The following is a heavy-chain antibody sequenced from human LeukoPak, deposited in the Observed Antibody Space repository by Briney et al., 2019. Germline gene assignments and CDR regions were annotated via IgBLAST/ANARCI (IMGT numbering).Heavy chain of an antibody. J-gene: IGHJ4*02. CDR3: ARKVGVIAAAGSTFDY. D-gene: IGHD6-13*01. CDR1: GGSISSSSYY. CDR2: IYYSGST. V-gene: IGHV4-39*07. Sequence: SETLSLTCTVSGGSISSSSYYWGWIRQPPGKGLEWIGSIYYSGSTYYNPSLKSRVTISVDRSKNQFSLKLRSVTAADTAVYYCARKVGVIAAAGSTFDYWGQGTLVTVSS.